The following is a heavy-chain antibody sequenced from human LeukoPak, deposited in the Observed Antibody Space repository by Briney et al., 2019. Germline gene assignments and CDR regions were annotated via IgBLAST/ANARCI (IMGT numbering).Heavy chain of an antibody. V-gene: IGHV4-59*08. D-gene: IGHD5-18*01. CDR3: ARSEDTAMVTSFDY. CDR1: GGSISSYY. CDR2: IYYSGST. J-gene: IGHJ4*02. Sequence: RPSETLSLTCTVSGGSISSYYWSWIRQPPGKRLEWIGYIYYSGSTNYNPSLKSRVTISVDTSKNQFSLKLSSVTAADTAVYYCARSEDTAMVTSFDYWGQGTLVTVSS.